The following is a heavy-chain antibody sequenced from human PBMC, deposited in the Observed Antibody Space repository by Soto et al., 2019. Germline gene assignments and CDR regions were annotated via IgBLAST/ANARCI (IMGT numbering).Heavy chain of an antibody. CDR2: IYYSGST. Sequence: SETLSLTCTVSGGSVSNGSYYWSWIRQPPGKGLEWIGYIYYSGSTNYNPSLKSRVTISVDTSKNQFSLKLSSVTAADTAVYYCAREEWLRFDSSGWYVDAYYFDYWGQGTLVTVSS. D-gene: IGHD6-19*01. V-gene: IGHV4-61*01. J-gene: IGHJ4*02. CDR3: AREEWLRFDSSGWYVDAYYFDY. CDR1: GGSVSNGSYY.